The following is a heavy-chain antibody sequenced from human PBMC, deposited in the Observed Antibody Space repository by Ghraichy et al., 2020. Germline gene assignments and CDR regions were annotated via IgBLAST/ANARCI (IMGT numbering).Heavy chain of an antibody. CDR1: GGSISSYY. D-gene: IGHD5-18*01. J-gene: IGHJ6*02. CDR3: ARGDTAMQPKALYGMDV. Sequence: SETLSLTCTVSGGSISSYYWSWIRQPPGKGLEWIGYIYYSGSTNYNPSLKSRVTISVDTSKNQFSLKLSSVTAADTAVYYCARGDTAMQPKALYGMDVWGQGTTVTVSS. CDR2: IYYSGST. V-gene: IGHV4-59*01.